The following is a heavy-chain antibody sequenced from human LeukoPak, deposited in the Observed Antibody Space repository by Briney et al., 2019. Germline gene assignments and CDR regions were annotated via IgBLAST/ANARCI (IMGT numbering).Heavy chain of an antibody. V-gene: IGHV1-3*01. D-gene: IGHD2-15*01. Sequence: GASVKVSCKASGYTFTSYAMHWVRQAPGQRLEWMGWINAGNGNTKYSQKFQGRVTITRDTSASTAYMELSSLRSEDTAVYYCAREPLVVDNWFDPWGQGTLVIVSS. J-gene: IGHJ5*02. CDR3: AREPLVVDNWFDP. CDR2: INAGNGNT. CDR1: GYTFTSYA.